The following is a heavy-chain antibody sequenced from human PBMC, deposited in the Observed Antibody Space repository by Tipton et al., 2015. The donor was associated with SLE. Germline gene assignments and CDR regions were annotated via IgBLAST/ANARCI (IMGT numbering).Heavy chain of an antibody. J-gene: IGHJ4*02. V-gene: IGHV4-61*01. D-gene: IGHD2-15*01. CDR1: GGSIGSRTYY. CDR2: ISYSGST. CDR3: ARDAYCSGGSCYGFDS. Sequence: LRLSCFVSGGSIGSRTYYWSWIRQPPGKGLEWIGRISYSGSTHYNSSLKSRVTMSLDASKNQFSLTVSSVTAADTAGYHCARDAYCSGGSCYGFDSWGPGTLVAVSS.